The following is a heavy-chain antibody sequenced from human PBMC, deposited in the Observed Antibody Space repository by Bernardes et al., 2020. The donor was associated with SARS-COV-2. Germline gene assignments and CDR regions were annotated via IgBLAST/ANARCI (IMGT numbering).Heavy chain of an antibody. D-gene: IGHD4-17*01. CDR3: ARGLVNLYGDYYDAFDI. CDR2: INHSGTS. CDR1: GGSFSGYY. J-gene: IGHJ3*02. Sequence: ETLSLTCAVYGGSFSGYYWSWIRQPPEKGLEWIGDINHSGTSNYNPSLRSRVTISVDTSKNQFSLKLSSVTAADTAVYYCARGLVNLYGDYYDAFDIWGQGTMVTVSS. V-gene: IGHV4-34*01.